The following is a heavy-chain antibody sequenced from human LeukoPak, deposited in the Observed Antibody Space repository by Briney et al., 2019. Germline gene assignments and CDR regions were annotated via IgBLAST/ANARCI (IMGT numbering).Heavy chain of an antibody. Sequence: SETLSLTCSVSGSSISSDYYWGWVRQPPGKGLEWIGSIKHRGRSYYNPSLKSRVTISVDTSKNQFSLQLSSVTAADTAVYYCARVVGATSIDYWGQGILVTVSS. CDR1: GSSISSDYY. V-gene: IGHV4-38-2*02. J-gene: IGHJ4*02. CDR2: IKHRGRS. D-gene: IGHD2-15*01. CDR3: ARVVGATSIDY.